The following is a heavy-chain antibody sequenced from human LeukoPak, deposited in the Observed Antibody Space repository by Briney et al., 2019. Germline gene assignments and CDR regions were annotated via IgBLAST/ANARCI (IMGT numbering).Heavy chain of an antibody. J-gene: IGHJ4*02. V-gene: IGHV4-39*07. CDR3: ARNGPYSSSSHFDY. CDR2: IYYSGST. Sequence: QPSETLSLTCTVSGGSISSSSYYWGWIRQPPGKGLEWIGSIYYSGSTYYNPSLKSRVTISVDTSKNQFSLKLSSVTAADTAVYYCARNGPYSSSSHFDYWGQGTLVTVSS. CDR1: GGSISSSSYY. D-gene: IGHD6-6*01.